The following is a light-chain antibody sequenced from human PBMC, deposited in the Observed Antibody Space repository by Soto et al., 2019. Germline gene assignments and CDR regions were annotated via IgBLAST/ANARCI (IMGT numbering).Light chain of an antibody. CDR2: SNN. V-gene: IGLV1-44*01. J-gene: IGLJ3*02. CDR3: AAWNDSLNGWV. Sequence: QSVLTQPPSASGTPGQRVTISCSGSSSNIGSNTVNWYQQLPGTAPKLLIYSNNQRPSGVPDLFSGSKSGTSASLAISGLQSEDEADYYCAAWNDSLNGWVFGGGTKVTVL. CDR1: SSNIGSNT.